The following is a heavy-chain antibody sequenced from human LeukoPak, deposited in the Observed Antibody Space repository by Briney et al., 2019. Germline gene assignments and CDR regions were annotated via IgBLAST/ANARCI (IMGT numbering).Heavy chain of an antibody. CDR3: ASPQEPHQVDY. J-gene: IGHJ4*02. V-gene: IGHV1-46*01. D-gene: IGHD1-26*01. CDR2: INPSGGST. CDR1: GYTFTSYY. Sequence: ASVKVSCKASGYTFTSYYMHWVRQAPGQGLEWMGIINPSGGSTSYAQKFQGRVTMTRDTSTSTVYMELSSLRSEDTAVYYCASPQEPHQVDYWGQGTLVTVSS.